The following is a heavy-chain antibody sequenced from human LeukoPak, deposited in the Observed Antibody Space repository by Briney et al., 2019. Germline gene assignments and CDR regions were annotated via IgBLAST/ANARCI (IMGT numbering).Heavy chain of an antibody. Sequence: GESLKISCKTSGYYFTDYWIGWVRQKPGKGLEWMGISPSFQGQVTFSADRSKDTAYLRWSSLKASDTAMYYCARRGGTPFYDYWDQGTLVTVSP. CDR1: GYYFTDYW. D-gene: IGHD1-14*01. CDR3: ARRGGTPFYDY. V-gene: IGHV5-51*01. J-gene: IGHJ4*02.